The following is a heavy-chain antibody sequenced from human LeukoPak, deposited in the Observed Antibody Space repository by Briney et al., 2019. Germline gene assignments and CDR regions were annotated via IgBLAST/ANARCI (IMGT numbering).Heavy chain of an antibody. Sequence: GGSLRLSCAASGFSFSNYAIHWVRQAPGKGLEWVAIISYDGSNKYYTDSVKGRFTISRDNSKNTLYLQMNSLRAEDTAVYYCAKRFSAYCGGDCSDYYMDVWGKGTTVTVSS. V-gene: IGHV3-30-3*02. CDR1: GFSFSNYA. D-gene: IGHD2-21*02. CDR3: AKRFSAYCGGDCSDYYMDV. J-gene: IGHJ6*03. CDR2: ISYDGSNK.